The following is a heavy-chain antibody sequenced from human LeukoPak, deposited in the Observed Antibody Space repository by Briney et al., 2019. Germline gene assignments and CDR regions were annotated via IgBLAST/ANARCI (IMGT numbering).Heavy chain of an antibody. CDR3: ASDSRGSGVYEAYYFDY. D-gene: IGHD5/OR15-5a*01. J-gene: IGHJ4*02. CDR1: GFTFDDYA. V-gene: IGHV3-23*01. CDR2: ISGSGGST. Sequence: GGSLRLSCAASGFTFDDYAMHWVRQAPGKGLEWVSVISGSGGSTYYADSVKGRFTIPRDNSKNSLYLQMNSLRVEDTAVYYCASDSRGSGVYEAYYFDYWGQGTLVTVSS.